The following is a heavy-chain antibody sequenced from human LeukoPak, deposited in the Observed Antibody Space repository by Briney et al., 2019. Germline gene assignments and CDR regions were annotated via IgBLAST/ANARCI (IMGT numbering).Heavy chain of an antibody. D-gene: IGHD2-15*01. Sequence: PGGSLRLSCAASGFTFSSYAMSWVRQAPGKGLEWVSGISGSGGSTYYADSVKGRFTISRDNSKNTLYLQMNSLRAEDTAVYYCARCSGSSTYHSDDYWGQGTLVTVSS. J-gene: IGHJ4*02. CDR2: ISGSGGST. V-gene: IGHV3-23*01. CDR3: ARCSGSSTYHSDDY. CDR1: GFTFSSYA.